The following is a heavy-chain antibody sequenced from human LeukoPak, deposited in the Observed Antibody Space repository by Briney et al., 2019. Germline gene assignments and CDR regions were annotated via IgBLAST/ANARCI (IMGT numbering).Heavy chain of an antibody. CDR2: IYYSGST. D-gene: IGHD2-21*02. V-gene: IGHV4-59*01. CDR3: ARGVVTAEDAFDI. Sequence: SETLSLTCTVSGGSISSDYWSWIRQPPGKGLEWIGYIYYSGSTNYNPSLKSRVTISVDTSKNQFSLKLSSVTAADTAVYYCARGVVTAEDAFDIWGQGTMVTVSS. J-gene: IGHJ3*02. CDR1: GGSISSDY.